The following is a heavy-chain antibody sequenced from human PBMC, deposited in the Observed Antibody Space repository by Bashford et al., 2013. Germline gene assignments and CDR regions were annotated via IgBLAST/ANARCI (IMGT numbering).Heavy chain of an antibody. J-gene: IGHJ6*02. Sequence: WVRQAPGQGPEWLGVINSGSGNPTYAKNFQGRISMTRDLSTSTVFLELRSLTSEDTAVYYCARDAWDTGIFVVGVYTFYYGMDVWGQGTTVTVSS. CDR3: ARDAWDTGIFVVGVYTFYYGMDV. V-gene: IGHV1-46*01. D-gene: IGHD2-21*01. CDR2: INSGSGNP.